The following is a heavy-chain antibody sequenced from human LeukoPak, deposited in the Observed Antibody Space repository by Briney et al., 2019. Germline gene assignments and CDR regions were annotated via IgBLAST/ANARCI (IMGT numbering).Heavy chain of an antibody. V-gene: IGHV3-33*06. CDR2: IWYNGSKR. CDR3: AKDWAPHSLNHFAN. D-gene: IGHD1-14*01. J-gene: IGHJ4*02. CDR1: GFTFSSYG. Sequence: GGSLRLSCAASGFTFSSYGMNWVRQAPGKGLDWVAVIWYNGSKRDYADSVRGRFTISRDNSKNTLYLQMNSLRAEDTAVYYCAKDWAPHSLNHFANWGQGTLVTVSS.